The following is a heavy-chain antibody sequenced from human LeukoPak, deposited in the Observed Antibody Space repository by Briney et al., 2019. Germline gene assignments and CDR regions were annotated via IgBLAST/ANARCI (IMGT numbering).Heavy chain of an antibody. J-gene: IGHJ4*02. V-gene: IGHV1-2*02. Sequence: ASVKVCCKASGYTFTGCYMHWVRQPPGQGLELMGWINPNSGGTNYAQKFQGRVTMTRDMSTSTVYMELSSLRSEDTAVYYCARSLTVTTPRPGYWGQGTLVTVSS. CDR2: INPNSGGT. CDR3: ARSLTVTTPRPGY. D-gene: IGHD4-17*01. CDR1: GYTFTGCY.